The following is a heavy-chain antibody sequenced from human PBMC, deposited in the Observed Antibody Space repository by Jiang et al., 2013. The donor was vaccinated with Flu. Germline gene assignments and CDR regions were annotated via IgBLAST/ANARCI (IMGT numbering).Heavy chain of an antibody. CDR3: ARRTGWSIAARPDYYYGMDV. CDR2: ISYSGSA. V-gene: IGHV4-59*08. CDR1: GGSISNYY. D-gene: IGHD6-6*01. J-gene: IGHJ6*02. Sequence: ESGPGLVKPSETLSLTCTVSGGSISNYYWNWVRQPPGKGLEWIGYISYSGSANYNPSLKSRITISVDTSKNQFSLKLSSVTAAGTAVYYCARRTGWSIAARPDYYYGMDVWGQGTTVTVSS.